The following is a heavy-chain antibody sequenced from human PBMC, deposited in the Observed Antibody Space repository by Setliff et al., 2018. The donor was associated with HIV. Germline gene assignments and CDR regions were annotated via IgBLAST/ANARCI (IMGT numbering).Heavy chain of an antibody. CDR2: IYHSGTT. J-gene: IGHJ3*01. D-gene: IGHD3-10*01. Sequence: KPSETLSLTCIVSGVSTISSSSSYYWGWIRQPPGKGLEWIGSIYHSGTTYDNPSLKSRVTISRDRSKKQFSLKVTSVTAADTAVYYCARDRDFGGNRDAFDFWGPGTLVTVSS. V-gene: IGHV4-39*07. CDR3: ARDRDFGGNRDAFDF. CDR1: GVSTISSSSSYY.